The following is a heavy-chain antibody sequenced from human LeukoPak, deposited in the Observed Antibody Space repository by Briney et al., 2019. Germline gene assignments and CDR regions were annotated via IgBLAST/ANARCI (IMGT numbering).Heavy chain of an antibody. CDR2: IKSDGRIK. D-gene: IGHD6-19*01. J-gene: IGHJ4*02. CDR3: VADFDY. CDR1: GFTFSTYV. Sequence: GGSLRLSCAASGFTFSTYVMHWVRQAPGKGLEWVALIKSDGRIKYYADSVKGRFTISRDNTKNTLYLQMNSLRPEDTAMYYCVADFDYWGQGTLVTVSS. V-gene: IGHV3-30*19.